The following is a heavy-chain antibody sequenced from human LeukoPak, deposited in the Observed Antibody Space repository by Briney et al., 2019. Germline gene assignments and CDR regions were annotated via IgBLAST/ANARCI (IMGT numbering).Heavy chain of an antibody. J-gene: IGHJ3*02. CDR1: GYTFTGYY. D-gene: IGHD3-22*01. V-gene: IGHV1-2*04. CDR3: ARGSQADYYDSSGYYYAFDI. Sequence: GASVKVSCKASGYTFTGYYMHWVRQAPGQGLEWMGWINPNSGGTNYAQKFQGWVTMTRDTSISTAYMELSRLRSDDTAVYYCARGSQADYYDSSGYYYAFDIWGQGTMVTVSS. CDR2: INPNSGGT.